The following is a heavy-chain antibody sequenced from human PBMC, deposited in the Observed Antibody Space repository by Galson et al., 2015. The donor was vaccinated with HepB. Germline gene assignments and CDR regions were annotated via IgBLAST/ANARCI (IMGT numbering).Heavy chain of an antibody. J-gene: IGHJ5*02. CDR2: ISRNSNRV. CDR3: ARDWVSGVPAGNPDDWFDP. V-gene: IGHV3-48*02. Sequence: SLRLSCAASGFTFGSHDMNWVRQAPGKGLEWVSYISRNSNRVYYADPVKGRFTLSRDNAMNSLSLQMNSLRDEDTAIYYCARDWVSGVPAGNPDDWFDPWGQGTLVTVSS. CDR1: GFTFGSHD. D-gene: IGHD2-2*01.